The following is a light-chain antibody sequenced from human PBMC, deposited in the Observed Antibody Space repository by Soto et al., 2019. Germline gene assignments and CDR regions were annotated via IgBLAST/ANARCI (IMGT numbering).Light chain of an antibody. CDR1: SSDVGGYNY. Sequence: QSVLTQPASVSGSPGQSITISCTGTSSDVGGYNYVSWYQQHPGKAPKLMIYEVTNRPSGVSNRFSGSKSGNTASLTISGLQAEDEADYYCSSYTISITPVFGGGTKLTVL. J-gene: IGLJ3*02. CDR2: EVT. CDR3: SSYTISITPV. V-gene: IGLV2-14*01.